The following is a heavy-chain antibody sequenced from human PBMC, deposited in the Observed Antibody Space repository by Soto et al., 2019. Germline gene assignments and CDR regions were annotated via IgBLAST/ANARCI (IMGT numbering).Heavy chain of an antibody. CDR1: EFRFDDYA. CDR3: AKASVWYPYFDS. V-gene: IGHV3-23*01. CDR2: ITFTGVST. Sequence: GGSLRLFCASSEFRFDDYAMSWVRQAPGKGLEWVSSITFTGVSTYYADSVKGRFTISRDNSKDTLYLQMNSLRAEDTAIYYCAKASVWYPYFDSWGQGTLVTVSS. D-gene: IGHD6-13*01. J-gene: IGHJ4*02.